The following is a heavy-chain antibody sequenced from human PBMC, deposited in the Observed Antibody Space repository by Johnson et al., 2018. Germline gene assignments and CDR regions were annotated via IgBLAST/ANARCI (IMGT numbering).Heavy chain of an antibody. V-gene: IGHV5-51*01. CDR3: ARPNYCVSSCYYEDGKGAFDI. Sequence: VQLVQSGAEVKKPGESLKISCKGSGYSFTSYWIGWVRQMPGKGLEWLGIIYPGDSDTRYSPSFQGQVTISADKSISTAYLQWSSLKASDTAMYYCARPNYCVSSCYYEDGKGAFDIWGQGTMVTVSS. CDR2: IYPGDSDT. J-gene: IGHJ3*02. CDR1: GYSFTSYW. D-gene: IGHD3-22*01.